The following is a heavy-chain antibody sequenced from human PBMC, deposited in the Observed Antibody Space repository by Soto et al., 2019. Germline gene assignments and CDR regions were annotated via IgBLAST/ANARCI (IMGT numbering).Heavy chain of an antibody. V-gene: IGHV4-4*07. J-gene: IGHJ6*01. CDR1: EGSISSYY. CDR2: IYTSGST. Sequence: SKTLDITSAVYEGSISSYYWSWIRQPAGKGLEWIGRIYTSGSTNYNPSLKSRVTMSVDTSKNQFSLTLSSVTAADTAVYYCARDCSGVIFYWYNYHHYVMDFSGQGSTVIGSS. CDR3: ARDCSGVIFYWYNYHHYVMDF. D-gene: IGHD2-15*01.